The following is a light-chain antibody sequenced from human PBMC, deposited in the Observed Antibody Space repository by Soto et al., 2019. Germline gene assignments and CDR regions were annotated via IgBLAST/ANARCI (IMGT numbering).Light chain of an antibody. Sequence: QSALTQPLSASGSPGQSVTISCTGTTSDVGTYDSVSWYQQHPGKAPKLIIYEVNKRPSGVPDRFSGSKSGNTASLTVSGLQAEDETHYYCASYAGSNNLLFGGGTKLTVL. V-gene: IGLV2-8*01. CDR2: EVN. CDR3: ASYAGSNNLL. CDR1: TSDVGTYDS. J-gene: IGLJ3*02.